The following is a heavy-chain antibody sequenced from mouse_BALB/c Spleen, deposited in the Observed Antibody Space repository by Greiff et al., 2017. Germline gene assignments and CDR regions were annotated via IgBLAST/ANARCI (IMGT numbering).Heavy chain of an antibody. CDR3: ARRLRGAMDY. CDR1: GYTFTSYW. Sequence: QVQLKQPGAELVKPGTSVKLSCKASGYTFTSYWINWVKLRPGQGLEWIGDIYPGSGSTNYNEKFKSKATLTVDTSSSTAYMQLSSLASEDSALYYCARRLRGAMDYWGQGTSVTVSS. V-gene: IGHV1-55*01. J-gene: IGHJ4*01. D-gene: IGHD2-4*01. CDR2: IYPGSGST.